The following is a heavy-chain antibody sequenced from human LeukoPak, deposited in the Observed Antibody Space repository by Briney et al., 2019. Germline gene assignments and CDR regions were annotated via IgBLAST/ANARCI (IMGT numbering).Heavy chain of an antibody. V-gene: IGHV3-23*01. J-gene: IGHJ4*02. CDR1: GGSISSSN. CDR3: AKGPNSSGWLYYFDY. CDR2: ISGSGGST. Sequence: PSGTLSLTCAVSGGSISSSNWWSWVRQAPGKGLEWVSAISGSGGSTYYADSVKGRFTISRDNSKNTLYLQMNSLRAEDTAVYYCAKGPNSSGWLYYFDYWGQGTLVTVSS. D-gene: IGHD6-19*01.